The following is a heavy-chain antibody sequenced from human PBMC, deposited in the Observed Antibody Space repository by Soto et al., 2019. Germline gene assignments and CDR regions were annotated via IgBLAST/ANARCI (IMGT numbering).Heavy chain of an antibody. Sequence: PGGSLRLSCAASGFTFSAYVMSWVRQAPGKGLEWVSSIDSSSTYIYYADSVKGRFTVSRENAQNSLYLQMNSLRAEDTAVYHCAIFETVGIDAFEIWGQGTMVTVSS. CDR2: IDSSSTYI. V-gene: IGHV3-21*01. D-gene: IGHD4-17*01. CDR3: AIFETVGIDAFEI. J-gene: IGHJ3*02. CDR1: GFTFSAYV.